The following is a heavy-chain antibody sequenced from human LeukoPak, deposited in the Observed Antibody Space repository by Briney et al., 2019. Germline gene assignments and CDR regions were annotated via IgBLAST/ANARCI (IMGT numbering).Heavy chain of an antibody. J-gene: IGHJ6*03. D-gene: IGHD6-13*01. Sequence: SETLSLTCSVSGYSISSAYYWGWIRQPPGKGLEWIATIHYSGSTNYNPSLKSRVTISVDTSKNQFSLKLSSVTAADTAVYYCARYSSSWYSTYYYYYYMDVWGKGTTVTISS. CDR3: ARYSSSWYSTYYYYYYMDV. CDR2: IHYSGST. CDR1: GYSISSAYY. V-gene: IGHV4-38-2*02.